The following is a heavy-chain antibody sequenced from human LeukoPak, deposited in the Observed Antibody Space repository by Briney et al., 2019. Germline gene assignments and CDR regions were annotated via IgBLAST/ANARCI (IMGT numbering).Heavy chain of an antibody. CDR1: GFTFSSYS. J-gene: IGHJ4*02. CDR3: ATDQYYDSSGLIY. CDR2: IKSKTDGGTT. Sequence: PGGSLRLSCAASGFTFSSYSMNWVRQAPGKGLEWVGRIKSKTDGGTTDYAAPVKGRFTISRDDSKNTLYLQMNSLKTEDTAVYYCATDQYYDSSGLIYWGQGTLVTVSS. V-gene: IGHV3-15*07. D-gene: IGHD3-22*01.